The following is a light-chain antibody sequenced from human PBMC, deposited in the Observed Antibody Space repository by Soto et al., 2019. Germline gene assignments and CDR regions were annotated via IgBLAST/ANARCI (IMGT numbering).Light chain of an antibody. J-gene: IGLJ2*01. CDR1: SGHSSYA. Sequence: QSVLTQSPSASASLGASVKLTCTLSSGHSSYAIAWHQQQPEKGPRYLMRLNSDGSHSKGDGIPDRFSGSNSGAERYLTISSLQSEDEADYYCQTWGTDIVVFGGGTKVTVL. CDR3: QTWGTDIVV. V-gene: IGLV4-69*01. CDR2: LNSDGSH.